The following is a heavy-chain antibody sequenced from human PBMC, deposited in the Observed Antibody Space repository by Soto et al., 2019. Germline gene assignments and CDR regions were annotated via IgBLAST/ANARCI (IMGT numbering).Heavy chain of an antibody. Sequence: SETLSLTCTVSGDSVTSVSDYWSWIRQPPGKGLEWIGYIYYSGSADYTPSLGSRVTISIDTSKNQFSLKLTSVTAADTAVYYCARGVGFGYYYYHMDLWGQGTTVTVSS. V-gene: IGHV4-61*01. CDR2: IYYSGSA. J-gene: IGHJ6*02. CDR1: GDSVTSVSDY. CDR3: ARGVGFGYYYYHMDL. D-gene: IGHD3-10*01.